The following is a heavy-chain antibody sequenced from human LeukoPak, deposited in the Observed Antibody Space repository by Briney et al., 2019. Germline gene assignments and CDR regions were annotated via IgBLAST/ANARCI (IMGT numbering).Heavy chain of an antibody. Sequence: SETLSLTCTVSGGSITSYYWNWIPQSPGKGLEWIGYIYYTGSTNSNPSLKSRVTISVDTSKNQFFLRLSSVTAADTAMYYCASSYFYDGNRYFDYWGRGTLVTVSS. J-gene: IGHJ4*02. CDR3: ASSYFYDGNRYFDY. D-gene: IGHD3-22*01. V-gene: IGHV4-59*08. CDR2: IYYTGST. CDR1: GGSITSYY.